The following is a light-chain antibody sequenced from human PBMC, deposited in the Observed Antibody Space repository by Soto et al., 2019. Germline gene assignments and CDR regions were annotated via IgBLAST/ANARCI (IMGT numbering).Light chain of an antibody. CDR2: DAS. Sequence: DIQMTQSPCTLSASVGDRVTITCRASQSISSWLAWYQQKPGKAPKLLIYDASSLESGVPSRFSGSGSGTEFTLTISSLQPDDFATYYCQQYNSYSTFGQGTRLE. CDR3: QQYNSYST. CDR1: QSISSW. V-gene: IGKV1-5*01. J-gene: IGKJ5*01.